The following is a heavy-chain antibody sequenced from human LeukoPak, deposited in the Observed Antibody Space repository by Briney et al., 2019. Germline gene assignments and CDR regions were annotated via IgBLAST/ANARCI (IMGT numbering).Heavy chain of an antibody. CDR1: GFTFRSYW. D-gene: IGHD3-10*01. Sequence: GGSLRLSCAASGFTFRSYWMTWVRQAPGKGLEWVANINQDGSEKYYVDSVKGRFTISRDNAKNSLGLQMNSLRAEDTAVYYCAKTPLWFGEFYWGQGTLVTVSS. CDR2: INQDGSEK. V-gene: IGHV3-7*03. J-gene: IGHJ4*02. CDR3: AKTPLWFGEFY.